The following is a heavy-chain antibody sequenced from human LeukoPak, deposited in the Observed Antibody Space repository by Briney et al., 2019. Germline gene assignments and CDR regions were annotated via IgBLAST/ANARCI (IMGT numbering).Heavy chain of an antibody. D-gene: IGHD6-19*01. CDR2: LSGGDGST. CDR3: ATSLLSISGWYVTSFDF. Sequence: GGSLRLSCAASGLSLSSYGMSWARQAPGKGPEWVSTLSGGDGSTYYAASVKGRFSISRDNSKNTLSLQMNSLRAEDTAVYFCATSLLSISGWYVTSFDFWGQGTLVTVSS. V-gene: IGHV3-23*01. CDR1: GLSLSSYG. J-gene: IGHJ4*02.